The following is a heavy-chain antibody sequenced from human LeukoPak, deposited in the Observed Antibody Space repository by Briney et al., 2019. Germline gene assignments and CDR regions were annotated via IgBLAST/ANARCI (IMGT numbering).Heavy chain of an antibody. CDR3: ARARGYSESGGYPVFDL. Sequence: GGSLRLSCAASGFTFSSYAMSWVRQAPGKGLEWVAYINPAGTPIHYADSVGGRFTISRDNAKNSLFLQMDGLRAEDTAVYYCARARGYSESGGYPVFDLWGQGALVTVSS. D-gene: IGHD3-22*01. V-gene: IGHV3-48*03. J-gene: IGHJ1*01. CDR1: GFTFSSYA. CDR2: INPAGTPI.